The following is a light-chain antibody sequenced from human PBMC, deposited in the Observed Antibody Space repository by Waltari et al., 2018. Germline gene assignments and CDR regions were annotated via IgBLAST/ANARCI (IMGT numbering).Light chain of an antibody. CDR3: CSYDDNSYV. CDR2: DVN. Sequence: QSALTQPRSVSGSPGQSVTISCTGTTMHVGGYNYVSWYQQHPGRAPRLIIYDVNKRPSGVPDRFSGSKSVNPASLTISGLQAEDEADYFCCSYDDNSYVFGTGTKVTVL. V-gene: IGLV2-11*01. J-gene: IGLJ1*01. CDR1: TMHVGGYNY.